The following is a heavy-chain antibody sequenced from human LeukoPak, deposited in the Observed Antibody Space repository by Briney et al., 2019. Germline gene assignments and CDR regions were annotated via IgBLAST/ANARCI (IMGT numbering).Heavy chain of an antibody. CDR3: ARGIYGDYTYYYGMDV. Sequence: GGSLRLSCAVSGFTFSSYWMSWVRQAPGKGLEWVANIKQDGSEKYYVDSVRGRFTISRDNAKNSLYLQMKSLRAEDTAVYYCARGIYGDYTYYYGMDVWGQGTTVTVSS. V-gene: IGHV3-7*01. CDR1: GFTFSSYW. CDR2: IKQDGSEK. J-gene: IGHJ6*02. D-gene: IGHD4-17*01.